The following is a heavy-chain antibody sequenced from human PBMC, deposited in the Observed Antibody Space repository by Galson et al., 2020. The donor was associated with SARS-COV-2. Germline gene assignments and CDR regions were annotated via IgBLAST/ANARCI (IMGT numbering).Heavy chain of an antibody. CDR2: IYYSGST. CDR1: GGSISSYY. D-gene: IGHD3-10*01. Sequence: SETLSLTCTVSGGSISSYYWSWIRQPPGKGLEWIGYIYYSGSTNYNPSLKSRVTISVDTSKNQFSLKLSSVTAADTAVYYCARDYYGSGSYYNWFDPWGQGTLVTVSS. J-gene: IGHJ5*02. CDR3: ARDYYGSGSYYNWFDP. V-gene: IGHV4-59*01.